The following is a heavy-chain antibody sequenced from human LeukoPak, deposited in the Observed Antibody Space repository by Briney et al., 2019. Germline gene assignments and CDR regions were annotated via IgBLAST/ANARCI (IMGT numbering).Heavy chain of an antibody. CDR2: FSGSVDTT. V-gene: IGHV3-23*01. J-gene: IGHJ4*02. CDR1: GFTFSTYA. Sequence: GGSLRLSCAASGFTFSTYAMNWVRQAPGKGLEWVSTFSGSVDTTYYADSVKGRFTISRDNSKNTLYLQMNSLKTEDTAVYYCTTEYLLWFGELFPYWGQGTLVTVSS. CDR3: TTEYLLWFGELFPY. D-gene: IGHD3-10*01.